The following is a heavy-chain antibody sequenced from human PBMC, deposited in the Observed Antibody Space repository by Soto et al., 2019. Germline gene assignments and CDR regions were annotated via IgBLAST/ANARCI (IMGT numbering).Heavy chain of an antibody. D-gene: IGHD6-13*01. CDR2: ISYTGNT. CDR3: ARFSWYDGDSITNYYMDS. V-gene: IGHV4-39*01. CDR1: GDSISSRSYY. Sequence: LQESGPGLVKPSETLSLTCSVFGDSISSRSYYWAWIRRPPGMGLEWIASISYTGNTYYNPSLTSRAAISGDTSKNQFSLKLSFVTAADTAVYYCARFSWYDGDSITNYYMDSWGNGATVTVSS. J-gene: IGHJ6*03.